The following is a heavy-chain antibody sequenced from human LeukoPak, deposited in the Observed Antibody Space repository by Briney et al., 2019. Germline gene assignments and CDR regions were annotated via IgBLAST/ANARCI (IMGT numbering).Heavy chain of an antibody. D-gene: IGHD3-22*01. CDR2: VHNSGMT. V-gene: IGHV4-59*08. CDR3: ASHTYFYDSSGPLG. CDR1: GGSISSYY. Sequence: PSETLSLTCTVSGGSISSYYWDWIRQPPGKGLEWIGYVHNSGMTSYNPSLKSRVTISVDASRKQFSLTLNSVTAADTAVYYCASHTYFYDSSGPLGWGQGTLVTVSS. J-gene: IGHJ4*02.